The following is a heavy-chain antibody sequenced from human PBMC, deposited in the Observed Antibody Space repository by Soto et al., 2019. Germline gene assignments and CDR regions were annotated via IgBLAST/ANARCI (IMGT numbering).Heavy chain of an antibody. V-gene: IGHV4-59*01. D-gene: IGHD1-26*01. CDR2: IYYSGST. CDR3: ARVLQDGSGSYSYYYGMDV. Sequence: SETLSLTCTVSGGSISSYYWSWIRQPPGKGLEWIGHIYYSGSTNYNPSLKSRVTISVDTSKNQFSLKLSSVTAADTAVYYCARVLQDGSGSYSYYYGMDVWGQGTTVTVSS. CDR1: GGSISSYY. J-gene: IGHJ6*02.